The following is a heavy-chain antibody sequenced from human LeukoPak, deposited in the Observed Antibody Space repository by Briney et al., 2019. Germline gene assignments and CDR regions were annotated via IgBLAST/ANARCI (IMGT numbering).Heavy chain of an antibody. CDR2: ISSSGSTI. J-gene: IGHJ4*02. V-gene: IGHV3-11*04. Sequence: GGSPRLSCAASGFTFRDYYMSWIRQAPGKGLEWVSYISSSGSTIYYADSVKGRFTISRDNAKNSLYLQMNSLRAEDTAVYYCAREALSAYYYDSSGYYFDYWGQGTLVTVSS. CDR3: AREALSAYYYDSSGYYFDY. CDR1: GFTFRDYY. D-gene: IGHD3-22*01.